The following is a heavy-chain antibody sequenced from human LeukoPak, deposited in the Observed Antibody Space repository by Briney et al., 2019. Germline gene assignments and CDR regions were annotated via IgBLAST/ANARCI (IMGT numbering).Heavy chain of an antibody. D-gene: IGHD6-13*01. CDR2: ISAYNGNT. J-gene: IGHJ5*02. V-gene: IGHV1-18*01. CDR1: GYTFTSYG. Sequence: VVSVKVSCKASGYTFTSYGISWVRQAPGQGLEWMGWISAYNGNTNYAQKLQGRVTMTTDTSTSTAYMELRSLRSDDTAVYYCARVPRIAAAGNVWFDPWGQGTLVTVSS. CDR3: ARVPRIAAAGNVWFDP.